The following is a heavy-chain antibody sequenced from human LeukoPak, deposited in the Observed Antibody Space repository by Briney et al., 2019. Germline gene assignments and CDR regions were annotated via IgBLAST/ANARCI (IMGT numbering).Heavy chain of an antibody. V-gene: IGHV3-7*01. CDR2: IKQDGSEK. J-gene: IGHJ6*02. CDR3: TSLSNSYGMDV. D-gene: IGHD2/OR15-2a*01. CDR1: GFGFSTSW. Sequence: PGGSLRLSCAASGFGFSTSWMSWVRQAPGKGLEWVANIKQDGSEKYYVDSVKGRFTISRDNAKNSVYLQVNSLRDEDTAVYYCTSLSNSYGMDVWGQGTTATVSS.